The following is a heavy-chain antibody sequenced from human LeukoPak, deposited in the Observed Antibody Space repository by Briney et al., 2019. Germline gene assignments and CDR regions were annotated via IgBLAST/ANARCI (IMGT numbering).Heavy chain of an antibody. V-gene: IGHV3-30*04. CDR1: AFTFSSFG. Sequence: PGGSLRLSCAASAFTFSSFGKHWVRQAPGKGLEWVALISYDGSDKDYAKSVKGRFTISRDNSKNTLYLQMNSLRAEDTAAYYCAKDMSGGDCPDYWGQGTLVTASS. J-gene: IGHJ4*02. D-gene: IGHD2-21*02. CDR2: ISYDGSDK. CDR3: AKDMSGGDCPDY.